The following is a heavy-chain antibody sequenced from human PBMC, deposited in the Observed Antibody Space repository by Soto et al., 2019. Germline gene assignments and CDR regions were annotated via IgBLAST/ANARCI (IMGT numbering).Heavy chain of an antibody. CDR2: THYSGNT. D-gene: IGHD1-26*01. CDR1: GFSISSGHY. Sequence: SETLSLTCAVSGFSISSGHYWCWMRQPPGKGLEWIGSTHYSGNTNYNPSVKSRVTISMYTCNNKLSLKFISMTATDTAVYYCARDRHAGFTHYFDPGGQGTLVTVSS. J-gene: IGHJ5*02. V-gene: IGHV4-38-2*02. CDR3: ARDRHAGFTHYFDP.